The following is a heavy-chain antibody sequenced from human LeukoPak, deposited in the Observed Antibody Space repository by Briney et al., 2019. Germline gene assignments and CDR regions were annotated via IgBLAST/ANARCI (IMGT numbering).Heavy chain of an antibody. V-gene: IGHV1-18*01. CDR3: ARDPPIFGVVITHYYYYGMDV. Sequence: ASVKVSCKASDYTFTSYGISWVRQAPGQGLEWMGWISAYNGNTNYAQKLQGRVTMTTDTSTSTAYMELRSLRSDDTAVYYCARDPPIFGVVITHYYYYGMDVWGQGTTVTVSS. J-gene: IGHJ6*02. CDR1: DYTFTSYG. CDR2: ISAYNGNT. D-gene: IGHD3-3*01.